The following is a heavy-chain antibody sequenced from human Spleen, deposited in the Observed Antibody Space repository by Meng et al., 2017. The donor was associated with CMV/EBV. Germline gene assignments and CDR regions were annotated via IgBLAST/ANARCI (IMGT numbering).Heavy chain of an antibody. CDR3: ARGYYDSSGYGYWYLDL. CDR1: GGSIRSGDYY. CDR2: IYYSGST. Sequence: QAQLQGACPGLAKPSQTLSLTCTVSGGSIRSGDYYWSWIRQPPGKGLEWIGYIYYSGSTYYNPSLKSRVTISVDTSKNQFSLKLSSVTAADTAVYYCARGYYDSSGYGYWYLDLWGRGTLVTVSS. V-gene: IGHV4-30-4*01. J-gene: IGHJ2*01. D-gene: IGHD3-22*01.